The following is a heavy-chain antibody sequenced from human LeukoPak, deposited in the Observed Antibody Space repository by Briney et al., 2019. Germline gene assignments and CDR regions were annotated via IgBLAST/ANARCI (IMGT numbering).Heavy chain of an antibody. CDR2: ISFDGSTT. D-gene: IGHD6-13*01. CDR3: AKLSSSWYPRGY. CDR1: GFTFNGFA. J-gene: IGHJ4*02. Sequence: PGGSLRLSCAASGFTFNGFAMHWVRRAPGKGLEWVALISFDGSTTYYADSVKGRFTISRDNSKNTLYLQMNSLRAEDTAVYYCAKLSSSWYPRGYWGQGTLVTVSS. V-gene: IGHV3-30*04.